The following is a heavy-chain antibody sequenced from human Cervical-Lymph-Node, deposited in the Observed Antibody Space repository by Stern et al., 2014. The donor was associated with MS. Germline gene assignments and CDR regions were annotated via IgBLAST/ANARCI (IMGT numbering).Heavy chain of an antibody. V-gene: IGHV3-30-3*01. CDR3: ARGAGYWYFDL. Sequence: HLLESGGGLVQPGRSLRLSCAASGFIFRSDPMHWVRQAPGKGLEWVAIISFDGRDKFYADSVKGRFTIYRDNYKNTLYLQMNSLRAEDTAVYYCARGAGYWYFDLWGRGTLVTVSA. D-gene: IGHD6-13*01. CDR1: GFIFRSDP. J-gene: IGHJ2*01. CDR2: ISFDGRDK.